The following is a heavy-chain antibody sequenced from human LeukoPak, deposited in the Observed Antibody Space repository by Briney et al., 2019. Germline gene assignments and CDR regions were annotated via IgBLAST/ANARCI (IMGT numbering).Heavy chain of an antibody. CDR2: AADSGST. CDR3: ARSSEGRYYYDSSGYSYYYYYMDV. D-gene: IGHD3-22*01. J-gene: IGHJ6*03. V-gene: IGHV4-59*01. Sequence: SETLSLTCTVSGDSMSDYFWTWIQQPPGKGLEWIGYAADSGSTNYNPSLKSRVTISVDSSTNHFSLKLNSVTAADAAVYYCARSSEGRYYYDSSGYSYYYYYMDVWGKGTTVTISS. CDR1: GDSMSDYF.